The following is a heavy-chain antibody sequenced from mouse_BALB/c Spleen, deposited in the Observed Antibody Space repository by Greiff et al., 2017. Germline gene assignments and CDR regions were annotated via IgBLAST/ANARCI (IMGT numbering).Heavy chain of an antibody. CDR2: IDPSDSYT. J-gene: IGHJ2*01. D-gene: IGHD1-1*01. V-gene: IGHV1-69*02. CDR3: ARRDYYGSYYFDY. Sequence: QVQLKQPGAELVKPGASVKLSCKASGYTFTSYWMHWVKQRPGQGLEWIGEIDPSDSYTNYNQKFKGKATLTVDKSSSTAYMQLSSLTSEDSAVYYCARRDYYGSYYFDYWGQGTTLTVSS. CDR1: GYTFTSYW.